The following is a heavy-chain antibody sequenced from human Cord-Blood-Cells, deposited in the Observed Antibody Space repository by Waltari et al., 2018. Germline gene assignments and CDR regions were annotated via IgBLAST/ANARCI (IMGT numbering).Heavy chain of an antibody. J-gene: IGHJ6*02. V-gene: IGHV1-3*01. CDR3: ARAAPRYCSSTSCFYYYYGMDV. CDR1: GYTFTSYA. D-gene: IGHD2-2*01. Sequence: QVQLVQSGAEVKKPGASVKVSCKASGYTFTSYAMHWVRQAPGQRLEWMGWINAVNGNTKYSQKFQGRVTITRDTSASTAYMELSSLRSEDTAVYYCARAAPRYCSSTSCFYYYYGMDVWGQGTTVTVSS. CDR2: INAVNGNT.